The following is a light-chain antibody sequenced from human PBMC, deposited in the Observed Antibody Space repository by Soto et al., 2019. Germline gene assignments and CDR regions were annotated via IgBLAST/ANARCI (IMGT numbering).Light chain of an antibody. Sequence: DIQMTQSPSSLSASVGDRVTITCRARQSISSYLNWYQQKPGKAPKVLIYAASSLQSGVPSRFSGSGSGTDFTLTISSLQPEDFATYYCQQSYSTLITFGQGTRLEIK. CDR3: QQSYSTLIT. CDR2: AAS. CDR1: QSISSY. J-gene: IGKJ5*01. V-gene: IGKV1-39*01.